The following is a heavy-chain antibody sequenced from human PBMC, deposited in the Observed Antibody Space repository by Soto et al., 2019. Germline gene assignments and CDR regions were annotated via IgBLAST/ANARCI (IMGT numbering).Heavy chain of an antibody. CDR1: GGTFSSET. V-gene: IGHV1-69*13. J-gene: IGHJ5*02. CDR2: IIPITDTA. Sequence: ASVKVSCKASGGTFSSETITWVRQAPGQGLEWMGGIIPITDTANYAQNFQGRVTITADESTSTVYMELSSLRSEDTAVYYCATLVPAPIKLFPRLGWFDPWGQGTLVTVSS. CDR3: ATLVPAPIKLFPRLGWFDP. D-gene: IGHD2-2*02.